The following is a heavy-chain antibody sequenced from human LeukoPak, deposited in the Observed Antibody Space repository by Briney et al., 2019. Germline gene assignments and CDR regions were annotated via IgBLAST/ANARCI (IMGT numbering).Heavy chain of an antibody. CDR1: GFTFSGSA. CDR2: IRSKANNYAT. J-gene: IGHJ5*02. V-gene: IGHV3-73*01. D-gene: IGHD4-17*01. Sequence: GGSLRLSCAASGFTFSGSAMHWVRQASGKGLEWVGRIRSKANNYATAYAASVKGRFTISRDDSKNTAYLQMNSLKTEDTVVYYCTRADYGDQLLNWFDPWGQGTLVTVSS. CDR3: TRADYGDQLLNWFDP.